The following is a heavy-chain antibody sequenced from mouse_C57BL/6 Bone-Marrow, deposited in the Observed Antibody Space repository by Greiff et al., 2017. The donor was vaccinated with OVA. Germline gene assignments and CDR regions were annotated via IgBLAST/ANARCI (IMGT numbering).Heavy chain of an antibody. V-gene: IGHV1-81*01. CDR1: GYTFTSYG. CDR3: ARGEAYYDCSGWYCEV. D-gene: IGHD1-1*01. CDR2: IYPRSGNT. J-gene: IGHJ1*03. Sequence: VQLQQSGAELARPGASVKLSCKASGYTFTSYGISWVKQRTGQGLEWIGEIYPRSGNTYYNEKFKGKATLTADKSSSTAYMELRSLTSEDSAGNCRARGEAYYDCSGWYCEVWGTGTTVTVSA.